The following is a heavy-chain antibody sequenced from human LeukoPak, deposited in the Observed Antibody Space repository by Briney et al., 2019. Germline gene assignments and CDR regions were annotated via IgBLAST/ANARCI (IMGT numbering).Heavy chain of an antibody. CDR3: ARSSPFGYCSSTSCDQGAFDY. V-gene: IGHV3-13*05. D-gene: IGHD2-2*01. CDR1: GFTFSSYD. Sequence: GGSLRLSCAASGFTFSSYDMHWVRQATGKGLEWVSAIGTAGDLYYPGSVKGRFTISRENAKNSLYLQMNSLRAGDTAVYYRARSSPFGYCSSTSCDQGAFDYWGQGTLVTVSS. CDR2: IGTAGDL. J-gene: IGHJ4*02.